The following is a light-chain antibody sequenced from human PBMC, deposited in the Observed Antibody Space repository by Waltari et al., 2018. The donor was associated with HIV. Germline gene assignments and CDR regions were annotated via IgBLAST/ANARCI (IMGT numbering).Light chain of an antibody. CDR1: QDISYS. CDR2: DAS. J-gene: IGKJ4*01. Sequence: DIQMTQSPSSLSASVGDRVTITCQANQDISYSLNCYQQNPVKTPNFLIYDASNLEPGVSSRFSGNTSGTDFTFTVSRLHPGDIATFYCQPHGDLPQPLTFGGGTKVEIK. V-gene: IGKV1-33*01. CDR3: QPHGDLPQPLT.